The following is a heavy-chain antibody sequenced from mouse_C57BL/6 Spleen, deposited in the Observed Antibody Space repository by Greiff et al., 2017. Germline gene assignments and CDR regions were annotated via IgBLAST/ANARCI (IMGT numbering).Heavy chain of an antibody. CDR1: GYSFTDYN. Sequence: VQLQQSGPELVKPGASVKISCKASGYSFTDYNMNWVKQSHGKSLEWIGVINPNYGTTSYNQKFKGKATLTVDQSFSTDYMQLNSLTSEDCAVYYCARDYGYDGRFAYWGQGTLVTVSA. CDR2: INPNYGTT. D-gene: IGHD2-14*01. V-gene: IGHV1-39*01. CDR3: ARDYGYDGRFAY. J-gene: IGHJ3*01.